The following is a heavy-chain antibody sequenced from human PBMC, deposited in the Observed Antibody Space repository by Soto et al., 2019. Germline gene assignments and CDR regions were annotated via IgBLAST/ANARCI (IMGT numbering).Heavy chain of an antibody. Sequence: QITLKESGPTVVKPTQTLTLTCTLSGRSLTSSGVSVGWIHQPPGKALEWVALSFWDGEKRYNPSLKNRLTITGEISKNQLVLTVTTMDPVDRGTYYCGHNEDTTVRGAYFDYWGQGTPVTVSS. CDR2: SFWDGEK. J-gene: IGHJ4*02. CDR3: GHNEDTTVRGAYFDY. V-gene: IGHV2-5*02. D-gene: IGHD3-10*01. CDR1: GRSLTSSGVS.